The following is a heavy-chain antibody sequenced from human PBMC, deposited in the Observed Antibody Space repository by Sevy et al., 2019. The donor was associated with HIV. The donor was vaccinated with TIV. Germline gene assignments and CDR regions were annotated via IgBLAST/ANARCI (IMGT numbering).Heavy chain of an antibody. CDR2: IRYDGSNK. J-gene: IGHJ4*02. CDR3: AKDQGYNWNTEGFFDY. V-gene: IGHV3-30*02. CDR1: AFSFSTNG. Sequence: GGSLRLSCAASAFSFSTNGMHWVRQAPGKGLEWVAFIRYDGSNKFYTDSVKDRFTISRDNSKKTLYLQMNSLTTEDTAVYYCAKDQGYNWNTEGFFDYWGQGTLVTVSS. D-gene: IGHD1-20*01.